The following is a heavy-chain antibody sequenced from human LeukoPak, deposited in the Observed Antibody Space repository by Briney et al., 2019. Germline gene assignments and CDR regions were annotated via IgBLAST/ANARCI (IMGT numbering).Heavy chain of an antibody. CDR2: IIPIFGTA. V-gene: IGHV1-69*01. Sequence: PGGSLRLSCAASGFTFSSYAISWVRQAPGQGLEWMGGIIPIFGTANYAQKFQGRVTITADESTSTAYMELSSLRSEDTAVYYCAVRDLWGRGTLVTVSS. CDR1: GFTFSSYA. J-gene: IGHJ2*01. CDR3: AVRDL.